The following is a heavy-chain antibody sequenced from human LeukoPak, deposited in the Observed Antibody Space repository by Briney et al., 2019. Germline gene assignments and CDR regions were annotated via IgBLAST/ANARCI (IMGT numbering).Heavy chain of an antibody. Sequence: GGSLRLSCAASGFTFSSYWMHRVRQAPGKGLVWVSRINSDGSTTTYADSVKGRFSISRDNAKNTLYLQMNSLRAEDTAVYYCARSRNQNSIATRRGYGMDVWGQGTTVTVSS. V-gene: IGHV3-74*01. CDR1: GFTFSSYW. J-gene: IGHJ6*02. D-gene: IGHD6-6*01. CDR3: ARSRNQNSIATRRGYGMDV. CDR2: INSDGSTT.